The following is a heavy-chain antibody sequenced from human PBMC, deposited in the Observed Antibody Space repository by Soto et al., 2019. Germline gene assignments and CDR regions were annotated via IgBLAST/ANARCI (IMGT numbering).Heavy chain of an antibody. CDR1: GFTFSSHY. V-gene: IGHV3-7*03. CDR3: AREAIVVEVATMDDAFDI. CDR2: IKQDGSDK. Sequence: SLRLSCAASGFTFSSHYMSWVRQAPGKGLEWVANIKQDGSDKYYVDSVKGRFTISRDNAKNSLFLQMNSLGAEDTGVYYCAREAIVVEVATMDDAFDIWGQGTVVTVSS. D-gene: IGHD2-15*01. J-gene: IGHJ3*02.